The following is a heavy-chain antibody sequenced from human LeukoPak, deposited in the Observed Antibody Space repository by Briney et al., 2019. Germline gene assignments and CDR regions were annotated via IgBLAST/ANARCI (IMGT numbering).Heavy chain of an antibody. CDR2: IYPDDSNT. CDR1: GYNFPIYW. CDR3: ARQGAAGKYYYYYMDV. D-gene: IGHD6-13*01. J-gene: IGHJ6*03. Sequence: GESLKISCQGSGYNFPIYWIGWVRQMPGQGLEWMGIIYPDDSNTIYGPSFQGQVTISADKSVNTAYLEWSSLKASDTAIYYCARQGAAGKYYYYYMDVWGKGTTVTVSS. V-gene: IGHV5-51*01.